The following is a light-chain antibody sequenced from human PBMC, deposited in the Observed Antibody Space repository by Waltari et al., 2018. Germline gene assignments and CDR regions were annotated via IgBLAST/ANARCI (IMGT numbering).Light chain of an antibody. J-gene: IGLJ2*01. CDR2: DKN. CDR3: HSRDASGVAGS. Sequence: SSELTQDPAVSVAMGQTVRNTCQGDSLRSDYTSWYQQRPGQAPILVIYDKNNRPSGVPDRFSGSSSHNTGSLTITGAQAEDEASYYCHSRDASGVAGSFGGGTKLTVL. V-gene: IGLV3-19*01. CDR1: SLRSDY.